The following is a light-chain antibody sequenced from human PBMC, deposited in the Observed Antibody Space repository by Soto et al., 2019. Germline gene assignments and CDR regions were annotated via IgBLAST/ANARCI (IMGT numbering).Light chain of an antibody. Sequence: EIVLTQSPGTLSLSPGERATLSCRASQSVSSSYLAWYQQKPGQAPRLLIYGASSSATGIPDRFSSSGSGTDFPLTSSRLDPEDFALYYCQQYGSSPLTFGGGTKVEIK. J-gene: IGKJ4*01. CDR3: QQYGSSPLT. CDR1: QSVSSSY. V-gene: IGKV3-20*01. CDR2: GAS.